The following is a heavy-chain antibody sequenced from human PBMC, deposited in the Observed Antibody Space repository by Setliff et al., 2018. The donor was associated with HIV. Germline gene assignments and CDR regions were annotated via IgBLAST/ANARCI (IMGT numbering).Heavy chain of an antibody. V-gene: IGHV1-69*10. CDR3: ARDQRAYNWNDAVFYYYGLDV. J-gene: IGHJ6*02. CDR2: IIPVLGLS. CDR1: GDTFSSYA. Sequence: GASVKVSCKAFGDTFSSYAISWVRQAPGQGLEWMGGIIPVLGLSYYAQNFQGIVTITADESTSTAYMELSSLRSKDTAVYYCARDQRAYNWNDAVFYYYGLDVWGQGTTVTV. D-gene: IGHD1-20*01.